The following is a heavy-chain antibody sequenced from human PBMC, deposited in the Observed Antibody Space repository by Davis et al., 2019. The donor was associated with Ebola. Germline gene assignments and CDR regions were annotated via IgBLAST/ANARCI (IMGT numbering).Heavy chain of an antibody. J-gene: IGHJ6*02. Sequence: GESLKISCAASGFTFSSYGMHWVRQAPGKGLEWVAVISNDGSDKFYADSVKGRFTISRDNSKNTLYLQMNSLRAEDTAVYYCAKERWTGVVTPTPHMDVWGQGITVIVSS. D-gene: IGHD3-3*01. CDR2: ISNDGSDK. CDR1: GFTFSSYG. V-gene: IGHV3-30*18. CDR3: AKERWTGVVTPTPHMDV.